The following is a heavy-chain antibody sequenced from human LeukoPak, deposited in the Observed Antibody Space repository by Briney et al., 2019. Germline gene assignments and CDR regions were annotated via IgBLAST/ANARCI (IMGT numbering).Heavy chain of an antibody. Sequence: GGSLRLSCAASGFTFSSYSMNWVRQAPGKGLEWVSYISSSGSTIYYADSVKGRFTISRDNAKNSLYLQMNSLRAEDTAVYYCARKMTTVTTIDYWGQGTLVTVSS. V-gene: IGHV3-48*04. CDR2: ISSSGSTI. CDR3: ARKMTTVTTIDY. CDR1: GFTFSSYS. J-gene: IGHJ4*02. D-gene: IGHD4-17*01.